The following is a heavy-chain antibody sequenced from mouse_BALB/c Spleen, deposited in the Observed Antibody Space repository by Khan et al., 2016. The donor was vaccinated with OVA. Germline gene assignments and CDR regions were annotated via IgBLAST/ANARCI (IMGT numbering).Heavy chain of an antibody. V-gene: IGHV1-76*01. CDR1: GYIFTTYW. Sequence: QVQLKQSGAELVRPGASVKLSCKTSGYIFTTYWIHWVKQRSGQGLEWIARIYPGTDNTYYSENLKDKATLTADKSSSTAYMQLNSLKSEDSAVYFCAREEALYYFEYWGQGTTRTVSS. CDR3: AREEALYYFEY. D-gene: IGHD3-2*02. CDR2: IYPGTDNT. J-gene: IGHJ2*01.